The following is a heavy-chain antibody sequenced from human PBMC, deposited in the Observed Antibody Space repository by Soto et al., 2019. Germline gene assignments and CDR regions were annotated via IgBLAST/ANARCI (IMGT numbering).Heavy chain of an antibody. J-gene: IGHJ5*02. CDR2: IRNIANSYTT. V-gene: IGHV3-72*01. D-gene: IGHD1-20*01. CDR3: ARRITGTPPADGGS. CDR1: GFTFSDHY. Sequence: EVQLVESGGGLVQPGGSLRLSCAVSGFTFSDHYMDWVRQAPGKGLEWVGLIRNIANSYTTDYAASVKGRFTISRDDSKNSLYLQRNSLKTEDTAMYYCARRITGTPPADGGSWGQGTLVTVSS.